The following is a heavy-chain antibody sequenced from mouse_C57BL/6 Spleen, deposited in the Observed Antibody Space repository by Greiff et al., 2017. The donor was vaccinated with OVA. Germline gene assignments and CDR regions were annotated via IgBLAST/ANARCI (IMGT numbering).Heavy chain of an antibody. Sequence: EVKLMESGPELVKPGASVKMSCKASGYTFTDYNMHWVKQSHGKSLEWIGYINPNNGGTSYNQKFKGKATLTVNKSSSTAYMELRSLTSEDSAVYYCARGPLLLRFFDYWGQGTTLTVSS. CDR1: GYTFTDYN. D-gene: IGHD1-1*01. V-gene: IGHV1-22*01. J-gene: IGHJ2*01. CDR2: INPNNGGT. CDR3: ARGPLLLRFFDY.